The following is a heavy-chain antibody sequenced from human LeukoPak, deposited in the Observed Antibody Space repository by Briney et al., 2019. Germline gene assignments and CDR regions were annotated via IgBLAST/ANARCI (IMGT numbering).Heavy chain of an antibody. D-gene: IGHD7-27*01. CDR3: ARDSWGQY. Sequence: GGSLRLSCAASGFTFSSYGMHWVRQAPGKGLEWVAVISYDGSNKYYADSVKGRFTISRDNAKNSLYLQMNSLRAEDTAVYYCARDSWGQYWGQGTLVTVSS. CDR2: ISYDGSNK. V-gene: IGHV3-30*03. J-gene: IGHJ4*02. CDR1: GFTFSSYG.